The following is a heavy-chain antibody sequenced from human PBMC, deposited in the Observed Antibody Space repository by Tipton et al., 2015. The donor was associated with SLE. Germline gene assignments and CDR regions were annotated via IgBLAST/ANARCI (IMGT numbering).Heavy chain of an antibody. J-gene: IGHJ4*02. D-gene: IGHD3-10*01. CDR2: IYYTGST. V-gene: IGHV4-59*11. Sequence: LRLSCTLSTGSIFTHYWSWIRQPPGKGLEWIGNIYYTGSTNYSPSLNSRVTISVDPSKNQFSLKLSSMTAADTAVYYCARAQNYYGSGSYHKVFDYWGQGTLITVSS. CDR3: ARAQNYYGSGSYHKVFDY. CDR1: TGSIFTHY.